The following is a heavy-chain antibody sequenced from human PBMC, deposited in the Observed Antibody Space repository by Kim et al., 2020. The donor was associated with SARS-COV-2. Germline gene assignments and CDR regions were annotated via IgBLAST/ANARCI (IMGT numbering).Heavy chain of an antibody. CDR3: AKDLWSGELFSGMDV. Sequence: GGSLRLSCAASGFTFSSYGMHWVRQAPGKGLEWVAVISYDGSNKYYADSVKGRFTISRDNSKNTLYLQMNSLRAEDTAVYYCAKDLWSGELFSGMDVWGQGTTVTVSS. CDR1: GFTFSSYG. V-gene: IGHV3-30*18. D-gene: IGHD3-10*01. CDR2: ISYDGSNK. J-gene: IGHJ6*02.